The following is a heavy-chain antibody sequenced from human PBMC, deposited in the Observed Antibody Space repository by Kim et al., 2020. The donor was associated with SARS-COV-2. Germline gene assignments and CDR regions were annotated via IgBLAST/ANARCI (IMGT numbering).Heavy chain of an antibody. J-gene: IGHJ6*02. CDR3: AREGSSLYINYYYGMDV. Sequence: LKSRVTISVDTSKNQFSLKLSSVTAADTAVYYCAREGSSLYINYYYGMDVWGQGTTVTVSS. V-gene: IGHV4-59*01. D-gene: IGHD6-13*01.